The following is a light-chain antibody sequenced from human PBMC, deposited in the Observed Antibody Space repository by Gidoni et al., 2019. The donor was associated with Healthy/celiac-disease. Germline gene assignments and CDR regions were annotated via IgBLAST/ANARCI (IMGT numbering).Light chain of an antibody. J-gene: IGLJ2*01. V-gene: IGLV3-1*01. CDR1: KLGDKY. CDR3: QAWDSSTRDVV. CDR2: QDS. Sequence: SYELTQPPSVSVSPGQTASITCSGDKLGDKYACWYQQKPGQSPVLVIYQDSKRPSGIPERFSGSNPGNTATLTISGTQAMDEADYYCQAWDSSTRDVVFGGGTKLTVL.